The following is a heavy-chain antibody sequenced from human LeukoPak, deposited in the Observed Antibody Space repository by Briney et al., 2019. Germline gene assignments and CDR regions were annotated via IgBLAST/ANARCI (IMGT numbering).Heavy chain of an antibody. CDR3: ARQSADHYDSSGYVYYMDV. Sequence: SETLSLTCTVSGGSISSSSYYWGWIRQPPEKGLEWIGSIYYSGSTYYNPSLKSRVTISVDTSNNHFSLRLSSVTAADTAVYYCARQSADHYDSSGYVYYMDVWGKGTTVTISS. V-gene: IGHV4-39*01. CDR2: IYYSGST. CDR1: GGSISSSSYY. J-gene: IGHJ6*03. D-gene: IGHD3-22*01.